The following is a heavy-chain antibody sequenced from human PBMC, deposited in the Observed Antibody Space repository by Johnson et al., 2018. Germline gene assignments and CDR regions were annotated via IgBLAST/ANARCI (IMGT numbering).Heavy chain of an antibody. CDR2: IYSGGNT. V-gene: IGHV3-53*01. D-gene: IGHD1-1*01. J-gene: IGHJ3*02. CDR3: AREWYTGFDI. Sequence: QPGGYLRLSCASSGFTFSNSFMSWVRQAPGKGLEWLSIIYSGGNTFYSDSVRCRFTISRDNSKNTLYLQMNSMRGDDTAMYYCAREWYTGFDIWGQGTMVTVSS. CDR1: GFTFSNSF.